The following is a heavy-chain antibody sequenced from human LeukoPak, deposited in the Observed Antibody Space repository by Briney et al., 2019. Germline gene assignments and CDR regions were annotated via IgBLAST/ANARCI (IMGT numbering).Heavy chain of an antibody. CDR3: AKGTDYGDYAYFDY. CDR1: GFTFGDYA. V-gene: IGHV3-9*03. D-gene: IGHD4-17*01. Sequence: GRSLRLSCAASGFTFGDYAMHWVRQAPGKGLEWVSGINWNSGGIGYADSVKGRFTISRDNAKNSLYLQMNSLRAEDMALYYCAKGTDYGDYAYFDYWGQGTLVTVSS. J-gene: IGHJ4*02. CDR2: INWNSGGI.